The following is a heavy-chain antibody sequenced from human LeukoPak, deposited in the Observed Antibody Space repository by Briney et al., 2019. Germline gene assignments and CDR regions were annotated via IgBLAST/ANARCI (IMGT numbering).Heavy chain of an antibody. CDR3: TGAGRYYDPFDY. CDR2: IRSTANGYAT. D-gene: IGHD3-22*01. J-gene: IGHJ4*02. V-gene: IGHV3-73*01. CDR1: GFTFSGSA. Sequence: HPGGSLRLSCAASGFTFSGSALHWVRQASGKGLEWVGRIRSTANGYATAYAASVKGRFTISRDDSKNTAYPQMDSLKTEDTAVYYCTGAGRYYDPFDYWGQGTLVTVSS.